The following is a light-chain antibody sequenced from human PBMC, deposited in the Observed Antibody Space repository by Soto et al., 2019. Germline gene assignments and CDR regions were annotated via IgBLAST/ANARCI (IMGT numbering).Light chain of an antibody. V-gene: IGLV2-11*01. J-gene: IGLJ1*01. CDR2: DVT. CDR3: CSYAGSYTWV. CDR1: SSDVGGYNY. Sequence: QSVLTQPRSVSGSPGQSVTISCTGTSSDVGGYNYVSWYEQHPVKAPKLMIYDVTKRPSGVPDRFSGSKSGNTASLTISGLQAEDEADYYCCSYAGSYTWVFGTETKLTVL.